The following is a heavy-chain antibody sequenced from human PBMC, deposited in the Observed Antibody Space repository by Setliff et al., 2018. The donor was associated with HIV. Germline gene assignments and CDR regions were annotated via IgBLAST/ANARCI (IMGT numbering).Heavy chain of an antibody. J-gene: IGHJ6*02. V-gene: IGHV1-69-2*01. D-gene: IGHD3-10*01. CDR3: ATDFGTVRGVMDYYYYGMDV. CDR2: VDPEDGET. Sequence: RASVKVSCKASGYTFSGNYIHWVRQAPGQGLEWMGRVDPEDGETIYAEKFQGRVTITADTSTDTAYMELSSLRSEDTAVYYCATDFGTVRGVMDYYYYGMDVWGQGTTVTVSS. CDR1: GYTFSGNY.